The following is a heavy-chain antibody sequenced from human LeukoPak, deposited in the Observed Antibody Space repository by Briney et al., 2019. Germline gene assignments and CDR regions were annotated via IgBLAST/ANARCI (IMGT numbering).Heavy chain of an antibody. CDR3: ARDGYTNWFDR. D-gene: IGHD5-18*01. V-gene: IGHV3-7*01. Sequence: GGSLRLSCADSGFTFTSTWMSCVRQAPGKGLEWVANIKQDGSEKYYVDSVKGRFTISRDNAKNSLYLQMNSLRAEDTYVYYWARDGYTNWFDRWVQGTLVTVSS. CDR2: IKQDGSEK. CDR1: GFTFTSTW. J-gene: IGHJ5*02.